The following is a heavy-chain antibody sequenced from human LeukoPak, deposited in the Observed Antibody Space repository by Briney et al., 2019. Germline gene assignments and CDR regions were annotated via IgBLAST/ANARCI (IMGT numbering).Heavy chain of an antibody. V-gene: IGHV3-23*01. D-gene: IGHD4-17*01. J-gene: IGHJ4*02. CDR2: ISISGDTT. CDR3: ANEIRPNDY. Sequence: GGSLRLSCVASGFTFSSHAMTWVRQGPGKGLEWVSAISISGDTTYYADAVKGRFTISRDNSKNTVYLQMNSLRAEDTAVYYCANEIRPNDYWGQGTLVTVSS. CDR1: GFTFSSHA.